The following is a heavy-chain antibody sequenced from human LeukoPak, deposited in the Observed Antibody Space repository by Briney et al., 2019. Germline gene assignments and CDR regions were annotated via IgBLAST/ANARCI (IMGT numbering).Heavy chain of an antibody. CDR2: IIPIFGTA. D-gene: IGHD5-18*01. V-gene: IGHV1-69*05. Sequence: SVTVSCKASGGTFSSYAISWVRQAPGQGLEWMGGIIPIFGTANYAQKFQGRVTITTDESTSTAYMELSSLRSEDTAVYYCARGTAMVYYYYMDVWGKGTTVTVSS. CDR3: ARGTAMVYYYYMDV. CDR1: GGTFSSYA. J-gene: IGHJ6*03.